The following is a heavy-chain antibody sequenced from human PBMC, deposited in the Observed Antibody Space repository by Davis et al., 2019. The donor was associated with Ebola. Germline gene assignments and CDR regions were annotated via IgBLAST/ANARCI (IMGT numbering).Heavy chain of an antibody. CDR1: GGSFSGYY. D-gene: IGHD1-26*01. Sequence: MPSETLSLTCAVYGGSFSGYYWSWIRQPPGKGLEWIGEINHSGSTNYNPSLKSRVTISVDTSKNQFSLKLSSVTAADTAVYYCARSGSMDVWGQGTTVTVSS. CDR2: INHSGST. V-gene: IGHV4-34*01. CDR3: ARSGSMDV. J-gene: IGHJ6*02.